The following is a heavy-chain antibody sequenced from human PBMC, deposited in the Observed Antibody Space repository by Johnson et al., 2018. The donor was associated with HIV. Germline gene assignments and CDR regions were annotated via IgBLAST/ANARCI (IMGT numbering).Heavy chain of an antibody. CDR3: ARGEDSYFDI. J-gene: IGHJ3*02. CDR1: GFTFSSSG. CDR2: VSYDASNK. V-gene: IGHV3-30*03. D-gene: IGHD2-15*01. Sequence: VQLVESGGGVVQPGRSLRLSCAASGFTFSSSGMHWVRQAPGKGLEWVAIVSYDASNKHYSDSVKGRFTISRDNSKNTLYLQMGSLRAEDMAVYYCARGEDSYFDIWGQGTMVTVSS.